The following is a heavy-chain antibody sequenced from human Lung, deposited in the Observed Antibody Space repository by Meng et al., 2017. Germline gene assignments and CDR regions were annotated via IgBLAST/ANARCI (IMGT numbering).Heavy chain of an antibody. Sequence: EVHLVESGGGLVPPGGSLRLSCAASGFTFTDHWMHWVRQGPGKGLVWVSRINRDGTKPTYADSVKGRFTISRDNAKNTLYLQMNNLRAEDTAFYYCTNDRLNHWGQGALVTVSS. V-gene: IGHV3-74*01. CDR1: GFTFTDHW. D-gene: IGHD1-1*01. CDR3: TNDRLNH. CDR2: INRDGTKP. J-gene: IGHJ1*01.